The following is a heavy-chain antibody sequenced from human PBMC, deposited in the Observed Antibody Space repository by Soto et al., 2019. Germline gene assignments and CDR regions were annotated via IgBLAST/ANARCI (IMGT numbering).Heavy chain of an antibody. V-gene: IGHV3-15*07. CDR2: IKSKTDGGTT. D-gene: IGHD3-3*01. CDR1: GVTFSNAW. Sequence: GGSLRLSCAASGVTFSNAWMNWVRQAPGKGLEWVGRIKSKTDGGTTDYAAPVKGRFTISRDDSKNTLYLQMNSLKTEDTAVYYCTTDPTERFLEWLLSDYYYYGMDVWGQGTTVTVS. CDR3: TTDPTERFLEWLLSDYYYYGMDV. J-gene: IGHJ6*02.